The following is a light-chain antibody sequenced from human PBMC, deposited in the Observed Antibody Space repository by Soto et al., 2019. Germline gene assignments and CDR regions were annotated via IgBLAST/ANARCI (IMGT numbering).Light chain of an antibody. Sequence: QSALTQPASVSGSPGQSITISCTGTSSDVGGYNYVSWYQQNPGKAPKLMIYEVSNRPSGVSHRFSGSKSGNTASLTISGLQAEDEADYYCSSYTSISTYVFGTGTKLTVL. V-gene: IGLV2-14*01. CDR2: EVS. CDR3: SSYTSISTYV. CDR1: SSDVGGYNY. J-gene: IGLJ1*01.